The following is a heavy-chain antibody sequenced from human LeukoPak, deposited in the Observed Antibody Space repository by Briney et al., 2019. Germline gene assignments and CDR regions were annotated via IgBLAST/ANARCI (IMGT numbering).Heavy chain of an antibody. Sequence: AASVKVSCNASGYTFTSYDINWVRQATGQGLEWMGWMNPNSGNTGYAQKFQGRVTMTRNTSISTAYMELSSLRSEDTAVYYCARSGNDILTGYYYYGMDVWGQGTTVTVSS. V-gene: IGHV1-8*01. J-gene: IGHJ6*02. D-gene: IGHD3-9*01. CDR1: GYTFTSYD. CDR2: MNPNSGNT. CDR3: ARSGNDILTGYYYYGMDV.